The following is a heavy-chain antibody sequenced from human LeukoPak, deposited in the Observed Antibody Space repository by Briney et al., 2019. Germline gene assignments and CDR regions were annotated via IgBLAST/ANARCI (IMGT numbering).Heavy chain of an antibody. Sequence: PGGSLRLSCAASGFSFSKFWMSWVRQAPGKGLEWVANINEDGSVQHYADSVKGRFTVSRDNAKNSLYVQLNSLRAADTALYYRGRIAYGYNPWGQGTLVTVSS. CDR1: GFSFSKFW. CDR2: INEDGSVQ. V-gene: IGHV3-7*01. J-gene: IGHJ5*02. D-gene: IGHD5-12*01. CDR3: GRIAYGYNP.